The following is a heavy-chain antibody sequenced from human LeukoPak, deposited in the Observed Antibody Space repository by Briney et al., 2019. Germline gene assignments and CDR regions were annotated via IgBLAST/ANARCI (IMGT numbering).Heavy chain of an antibody. CDR3: AGYGGTYPYYMDV. CDR2: IYTVGTT. D-gene: IGHD1-26*01. CDR1: AFSVSTNY. J-gene: IGHJ6*03. Sequence: GGSLRLSCAASAFSVSTNYMSWVRQAPGKGLEWVSVIYTVGTTHYADSVKGRFTISRDTSTNTVYLQLNSLRAEDTATYYCAGYGGTYPYYMDVWGKGTTVTLSS. V-gene: IGHV3-66*01.